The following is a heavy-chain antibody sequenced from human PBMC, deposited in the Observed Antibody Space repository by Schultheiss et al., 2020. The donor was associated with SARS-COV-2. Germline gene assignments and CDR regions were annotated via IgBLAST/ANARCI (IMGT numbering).Heavy chain of an antibody. Sequence: SETLSLTCAVSGGSISSSNWWSWVRQPPGKGLEWIGEINHSGSTNYNPSLKSRVTISVDTSKNQFSLKLSSVTAADTAVYYCAAGGEADWFDPWGQGTLVTVSS. V-gene: IGHV4-4*02. CDR1: GGSISSSNW. D-gene: IGHD3-10*01. J-gene: IGHJ5*02. CDR3: AAGGEADWFDP. CDR2: INHSGST.